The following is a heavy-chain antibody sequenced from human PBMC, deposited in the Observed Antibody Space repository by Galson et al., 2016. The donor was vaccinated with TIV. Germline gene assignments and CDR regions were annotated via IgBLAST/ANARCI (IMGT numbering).Heavy chain of an antibody. CDR2: INRDGAT. Sequence: CAAYRQTLSNYAVTWVRQAPGKGLEWVASINRDGATYHADSVKGRFSISRDNSKNTVHLQINNLRVEDMAIYYCAKDRTPDALYPSAGSMDVWGQGTTVTVTS. CDR3: AKDRTPDALYPSAGSMDV. CDR1: RQTLSNYA. J-gene: IGHJ6*02. V-gene: IGHV3-23*01. D-gene: IGHD3-16*01.